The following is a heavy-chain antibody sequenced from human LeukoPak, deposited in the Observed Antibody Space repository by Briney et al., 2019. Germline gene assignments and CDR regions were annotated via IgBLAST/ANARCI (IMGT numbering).Heavy chain of an antibody. Sequence: GRSLRLSCAASGFTFSNYGMHWVRQAPGKGLEWVAVIWYDGNKKYYTDSVKGRFTISRENSNNRLYLQMNSLRDEDTAVYYCARDRVLHYFDYWGQGALVTVSS. V-gene: IGHV3-33*01. J-gene: IGHJ4*02. CDR3: ARDRVLHYFDY. CDR2: IWYDGNKK. CDR1: GFTFSNYG. D-gene: IGHD3-16*01.